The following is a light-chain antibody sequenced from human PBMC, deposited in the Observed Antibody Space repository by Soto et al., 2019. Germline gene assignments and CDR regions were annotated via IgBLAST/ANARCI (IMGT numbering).Light chain of an antibody. CDR2: GAS. CDR3: QQYNNWPPIT. CDR1: QTVSNTY. V-gene: IGKV3-20*01. J-gene: IGKJ5*01. Sequence: EIVLTQSPGTLSLSPGERATLSCRATQTVSNTYLACYQHKPGQAPRLLIYGASTRAPGIPERFSGSGSGTDFTLTITRLEPEDFAVYYCQQYNNWPPITFGQGTRLEIK.